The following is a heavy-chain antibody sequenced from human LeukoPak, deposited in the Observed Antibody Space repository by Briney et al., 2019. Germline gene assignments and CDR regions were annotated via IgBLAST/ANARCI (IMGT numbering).Heavy chain of an antibody. CDR2: ISGSGGST. D-gene: IGHD6-19*01. Sequence: PGGSLRLSCAASGFTFSSYAMSWVRQAPGKGLEWVSAISGSGGSTYYADSVKGRFTISRDNSKNALYLQMNSLRAEDTAVYYCARDEGGSGWSLYYWGQGTLVTVSS. CDR3: ARDEGGSGWSLYY. J-gene: IGHJ4*02. V-gene: IGHV3-23*01. CDR1: GFTFSSYA.